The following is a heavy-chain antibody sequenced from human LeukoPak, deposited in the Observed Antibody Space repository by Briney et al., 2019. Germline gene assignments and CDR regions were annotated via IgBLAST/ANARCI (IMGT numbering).Heavy chain of an antibody. V-gene: IGHV4-30-4*01. CDR3: ARGPGATAPLH. CDR2: IYYSGST. Sequence: PSETLSLTCTVSGGSISSGDYYWRWLRPPPGKGLEWIGYIYYSGSTYYNPSLKSRVTISVDTSKNQFSLKLSSVTAADTAVYYCARGPGATAPLHWSQGTLVTVSS. CDR1: GGSISSGDYY. J-gene: IGHJ4*02. D-gene: IGHD6-25*01.